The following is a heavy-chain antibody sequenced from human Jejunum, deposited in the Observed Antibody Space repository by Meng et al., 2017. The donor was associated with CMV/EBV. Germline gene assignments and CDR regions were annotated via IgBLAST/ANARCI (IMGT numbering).Heavy chain of an antibody. V-gene: IGHV4-34*01. Sequence: LTCAVYGGSFSGYYWTWIRQPPGKGLEWIGEINHRGSTNYNPSLESRVTISVDTSTKQFSLKVNSVTAADTAVYYCVRFGESFNWFDPWGQGNLVTVSS. J-gene: IGHJ5*02. CDR2: INHRGST. CDR1: GGSFSGYY. CDR3: VRFGESFNWFDP. D-gene: IGHD3-10*01.